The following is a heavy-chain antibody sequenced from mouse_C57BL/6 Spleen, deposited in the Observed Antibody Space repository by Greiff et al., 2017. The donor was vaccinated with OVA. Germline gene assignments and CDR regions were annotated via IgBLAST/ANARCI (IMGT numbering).Heavy chain of an antibody. D-gene: IGHD3-3*01. CDR1: GYTFTSYW. V-gene: IGHV1-59*01. CDR2: IDPSDSYT. J-gene: IGHJ1*03. CDR3: ARGRDEYFDV. Sequence: VQLQQPGAELVRPGTSVKLSCKASGYTFTSYWMHWVKQRPGQGLEWIGVIDPSDSYTNYNQKFKGKATLTVDTSSSTAYMQLSSLTSEDSAVYYCARGRDEYFDVWGTGTTGTVSS.